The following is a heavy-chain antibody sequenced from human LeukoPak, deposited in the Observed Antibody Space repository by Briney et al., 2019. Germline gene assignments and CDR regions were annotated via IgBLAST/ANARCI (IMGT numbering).Heavy chain of an antibody. CDR2: IYSGGST. J-gene: IGHJ4*02. Sequence: GGSLRLSCAASGFTVSSNYMSWVRQALGKGLEWVSVIYSGGSTYYADSVKGRFTISRDNSKNTLYLQMNSLRAEDTAVYYCARSEYSYGLTNFDYWGQGTLVTVSS. V-gene: IGHV3-53*01. CDR3: ARSEYSYGLTNFDY. D-gene: IGHD5-18*01. CDR1: GFTVSSNY.